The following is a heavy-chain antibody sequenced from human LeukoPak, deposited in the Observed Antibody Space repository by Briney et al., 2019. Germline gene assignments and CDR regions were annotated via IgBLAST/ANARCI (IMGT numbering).Heavy chain of an antibody. J-gene: IGHJ4*02. Sequence: SETLSLTCAVYGGSFSGYYWSWIRQPPGKGLEWIGEINHSGSTNYNPSLKSRVTISVDTSTNQFSLKLSSVTAADTAVYYCARGPYCSSTSCSFDYWGQGTLVTVSS. CDR1: GGSFSGYY. CDR2: INHSGST. D-gene: IGHD2-2*01. V-gene: IGHV4-34*01. CDR3: ARGPYCSSTSCSFDY.